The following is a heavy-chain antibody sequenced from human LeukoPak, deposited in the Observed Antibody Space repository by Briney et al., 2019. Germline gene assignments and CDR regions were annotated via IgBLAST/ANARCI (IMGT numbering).Heavy chain of an antibody. D-gene: IGHD1-26*01. V-gene: IGHV3-7*01. CDR3: TQGGHADY. J-gene: IGHJ4*02. Sequence: GGSLRLSCIASGFSFSTYWMTWVRQAPGKGLEWVANIKEDGSEKHYVDSVKGRFTISRDNAKNSLYLQMNSLGAEDTAVYYCTQGGHADYCGQGTLVTVSS. CDR2: IKEDGSEK. CDR1: GFSFSTYW.